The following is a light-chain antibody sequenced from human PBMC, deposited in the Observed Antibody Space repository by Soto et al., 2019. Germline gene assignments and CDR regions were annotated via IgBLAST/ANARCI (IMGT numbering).Light chain of an antibody. Sequence: QSALTQPRSVSGSPGQSVTISCTGTSSDVGGYNYVSWYQQHPGKAPKVMISEGHRRPSGVPDRFSGSTSVNSASLTISGLQADDEADYYCCLYIGATTYVFGTGTKLTVL. CDR1: SSDVGGYNY. J-gene: IGLJ1*01. CDR2: EGH. CDR3: CLYIGATTYV. V-gene: IGLV2-11*01.